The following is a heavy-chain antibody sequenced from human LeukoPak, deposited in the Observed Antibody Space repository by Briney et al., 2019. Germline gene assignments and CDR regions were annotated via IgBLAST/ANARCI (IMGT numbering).Heavy chain of an antibody. CDR2: IWSDGSSK. CDR1: GFTFSSYG. Sequence: GGSLRLSCAASGFTFSSYGMHWVRQAPGKGLEWVAVIWSDGSSKHYADSVKGRFTISRDSSKNTLYLQMNSLRAEDTAMYYCARDRGAAAGDWGRGTLVTVSS. V-gene: IGHV3-33*01. J-gene: IGHJ4*02. CDR3: ARDRGAAAGD. D-gene: IGHD6-13*01.